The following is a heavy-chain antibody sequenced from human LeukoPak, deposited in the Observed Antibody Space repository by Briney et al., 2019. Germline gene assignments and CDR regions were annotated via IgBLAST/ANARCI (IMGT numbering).Heavy chain of an antibody. J-gene: IGHJ6*03. D-gene: IGHD4-17*01. CDR3: ARAGDDYGDYGYYYYYMDV. V-gene: IGHV3-23*01. CDR2: ISGSGGST. Sequence: GGSLRLSCAASGFTFSSYGMSWVRQAPGKGLEWVSAISGSGGSTYYADSVKGRFTISRDNSKNTLYLQMNSLRAEDTAVYYCARAGDDYGDYGYYYYYMDVWGKGTTVTVSS. CDR1: GFTFSSYG.